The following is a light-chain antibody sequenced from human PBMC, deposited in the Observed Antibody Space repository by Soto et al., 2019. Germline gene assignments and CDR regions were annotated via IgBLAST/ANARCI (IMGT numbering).Light chain of an antibody. CDR1: SSDVGSYNL. V-gene: IGLV2-23*01. CDR2: EGS. Sequence: QSALTQPASVSGSPGQSITISCTGTSSDVGSYNLVSWYQQHPGKAPKLMIYEGSKRPSGVSNRFSGSKSGNTASLTISGLHADDDADYYCCSYAGSSTPFGGGTKLTVL. J-gene: IGLJ3*02. CDR3: CSYAGSSTP.